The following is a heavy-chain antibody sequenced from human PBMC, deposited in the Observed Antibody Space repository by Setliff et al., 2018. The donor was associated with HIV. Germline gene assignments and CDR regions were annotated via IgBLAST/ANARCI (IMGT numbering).Heavy chain of an antibody. CDR2: IYYSGSA. CDR3: ARFYDISGYYSNYHYYMDV. J-gene: IGHJ6*03. D-gene: IGHD3-22*01. Sequence: LSLTCTVSGDSIGRSNFFWTWIRQHPGKGLEWIGYIYYSGSATYNPSLKSQASISVDTSTNEFSLKLSSVTAADTAVYYCARFYDISGYYSNYHYYMDVWGKGTAVTVSS. V-gene: IGHV4-31*01. CDR1: GDSIGRSNFF.